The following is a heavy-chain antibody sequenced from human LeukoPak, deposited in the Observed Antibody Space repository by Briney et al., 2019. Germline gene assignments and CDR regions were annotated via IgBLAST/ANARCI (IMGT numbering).Heavy chain of an antibody. CDR1: GFTFDDYA. Sequence: RSGGSLRLSCAASGFTFDDYAMHWVRQAPGKGLEWVSGISWNSGSIGYADSVKGRFTISRDNAKNSLYLQMNSLRAEDTALYYCAKDYYDSSGYLGDAFDIWGQGTMVTVSS. D-gene: IGHD3-22*01. CDR3: AKDYYDSSGYLGDAFDI. CDR2: ISWNSGSI. V-gene: IGHV3-9*01. J-gene: IGHJ3*02.